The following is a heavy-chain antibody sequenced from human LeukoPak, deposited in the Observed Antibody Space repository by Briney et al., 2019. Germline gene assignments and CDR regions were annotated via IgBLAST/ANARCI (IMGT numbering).Heavy chain of an antibody. CDR3: ARNYYDSSGYQEATFNY. CDR1: GFTFSNYG. V-gene: IGHV3-33*01. D-gene: IGHD3-22*01. CDR2: IWYDGGYK. J-gene: IGHJ4*02. Sequence: GGSLRLSCAASGFTFSNYGMHWVRQAPGKGLERVAGIWYDGGYKYYADSVKGRFTISRDNSKNTLFLQMDSLRAEDTAVYYCARNYYDSSGYQEATFNYWGQGTLVTVSS.